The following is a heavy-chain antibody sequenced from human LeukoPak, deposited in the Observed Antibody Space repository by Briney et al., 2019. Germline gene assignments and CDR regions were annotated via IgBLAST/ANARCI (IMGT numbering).Heavy chain of an antibody. CDR2: ISGSGRST. CDR3: AKAERFSGTKTPDY. CDR1: GFTFTSYA. Sequence: GGSLRLSCAASGFTFTSYAMSWVRQAPGKGLEWVSAISGSGRSTIYADSVKGRFTISSDNSKNTLYLQMNSLRAEDTAVYYCAKAERFSGTKTPDYWGQGTLVTVSS. V-gene: IGHV3-23*01. J-gene: IGHJ4*02. D-gene: IGHD1-26*01.